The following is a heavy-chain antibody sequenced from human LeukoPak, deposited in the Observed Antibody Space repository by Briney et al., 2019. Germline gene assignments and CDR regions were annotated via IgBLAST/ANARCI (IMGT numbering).Heavy chain of an antibody. CDR2: IWYDGSNK. Sequence: GRSLRLSCAAPGFTFSSYGMHWVRQAPGKGLEWVAVIWYDGSNKYYADSVKGRFTISRDNSKNTLYLQMNSLRAEDTAVYYCARDPYDILTGPQHAFDIWGQGTMVTVSS. D-gene: IGHD3-9*01. J-gene: IGHJ3*02. CDR3: ARDPYDILTGPQHAFDI. CDR1: GFTFSSYG. V-gene: IGHV3-33*01.